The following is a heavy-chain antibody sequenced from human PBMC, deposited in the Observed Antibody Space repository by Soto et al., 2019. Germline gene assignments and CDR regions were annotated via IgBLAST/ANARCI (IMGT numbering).Heavy chain of an antibody. D-gene: IGHD6-13*01. V-gene: IGHV3-23*01. J-gene: IGHJ6*02. CDR3: AKDGTLLHHSSSWYPYYYYYGMDV. CDR2: ISGSGGST. Sequence: HPGGSLRLSCAASGFTFSSYAMSWFRQAPGKGLEWVSAISGSGGSTYYADSVKSRFTISRDNSKNTLYLQMNSLRAEDTAVYYCAKDGTLLHHSSSWYPYYYYYGMDVWGQGTTVTVSS. CDR1: GFTFSSYA.